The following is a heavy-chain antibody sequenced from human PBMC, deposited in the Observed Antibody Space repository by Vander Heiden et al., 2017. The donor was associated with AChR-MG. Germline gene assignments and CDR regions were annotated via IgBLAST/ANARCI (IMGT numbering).Heavy chain of an antibody. Sequence: QVQLVESGGGGVQPGRSLRLSCAASGFTLSSYAMHGVRQAPGKGLEWVAVISYDGSNKYYADSVKGRVPISRDNSKNTLYRQMNSLRAEDTAVYYCARGARYYDDSSGKGWFDPWGYGTLVAVSS. J-gene: IGHJ5*02. D-gene: IGHD3-22*01. CDR1: GFTLSSYA. CDR3: ARGARYYDDSSGKGWFDP. V-gene: IGHV3-30-3*01. CDR2: ISYDGSNK.